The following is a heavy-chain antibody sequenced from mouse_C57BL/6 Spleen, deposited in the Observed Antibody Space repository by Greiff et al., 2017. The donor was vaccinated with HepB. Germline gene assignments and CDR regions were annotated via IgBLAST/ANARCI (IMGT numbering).Heavy chain of an antibody. Sequence: EVQRVESGGGLVKPGGSLKLSCAASGFTFSSYAMSWVRQTPEKRLEWVATISDGGSYTYYPDNVKGRFTISRDNAKNNLYLQMSHLKSEDTAMYYCARVNLLRAWFAYWGQGTLVTVSA. J-gene: IGHJ3*01. V-gene: IGHV5-4*01. D-gene: IGHD1-1*01. CDR3: ARVNLLRAWFAY. CDR2: ISDGGSYT. CDR1: GFTFSSYA.